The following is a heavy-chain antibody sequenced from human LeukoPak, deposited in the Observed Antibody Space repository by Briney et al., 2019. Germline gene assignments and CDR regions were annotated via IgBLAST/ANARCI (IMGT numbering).Heavy chain of an antibody. CDR3: ARVDIWVYYYYGMDV. CDR2: ISSSGSTI. D-gene: IGHD2-15*01. Sequence: PGGALRLSCAASGFTFSDYYMSWIRQAPGKGLEWVSYISSSGSTIDYADSVKGRFTISRDNAKNSLYLQMNSLRAEDTAVYYCARVDIWVYYYYGMDVWGQGNTVTVSS. V-gene: IGHV3-11*01. J-gene: IGHJ6*02. CDR1: GFTFSDYY.